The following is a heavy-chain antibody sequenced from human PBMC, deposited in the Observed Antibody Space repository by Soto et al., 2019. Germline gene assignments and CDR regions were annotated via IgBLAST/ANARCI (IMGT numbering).Heavy chain of an antibody. Sequence: QVQLQESGPGLVKPSETLSLTCTVSGDSLGTYFWSWIRQPPGKGLEWIGFISYSGYTKYNPSLKSRVRISVDTSKNEFSLMLTSVTAEDTDVYYCARDGGIVGVNTYFDYWGQGTLVTVSS. CDR1: GDSLGTYF. D-gene: IGHD1-26*01. J-gene: IGHJ4*02. CDR2: ISYSGYT. V-gene: IGHV4-59*01. CDR3: ARDGGIVGVNTYFDY.